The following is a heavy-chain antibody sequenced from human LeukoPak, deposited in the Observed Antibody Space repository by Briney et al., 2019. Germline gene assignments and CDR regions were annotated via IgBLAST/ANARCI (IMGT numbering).Heavy chain of an antibody. Sequence: GGSLRLSCAASGFTFSSYSMNWVRQAPGKGLEWVSSISSSSSYIYYADSVKGRFTISRDNAKNSLYLQMNSLRAEDTAVYYCARESPLLRAAAGPPGEGYGMDVWGKGTTVTVSS. J-gene: IGHJ6*04. D-gene: IGHD6-13*01. CDR3: ARESPLLRAAAGPPGEGYGMDV. V-gene: IGHV3-21*01. CDR1: GFTFSSYS. CDR2: ISSSSSYI.